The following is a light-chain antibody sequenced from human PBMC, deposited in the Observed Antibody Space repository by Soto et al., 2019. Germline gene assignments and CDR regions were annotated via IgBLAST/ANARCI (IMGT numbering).Light chain of an antibody. CDR3: QQYGSSPRT. CDR1: PSVRRSY. V-gene: IGKV3-20*01. J-gene: IGKJ1*01. CDR2: GAS. Sequence: QDTRSASRGERATISCRARPSVRRSYLAWYQQKPGQAPRLLIYGASSRATGIPDRLSGSGSGTHFTFAVCTLEPDRFSEYSCQQYGSSPRTFGQGTKVDIK.